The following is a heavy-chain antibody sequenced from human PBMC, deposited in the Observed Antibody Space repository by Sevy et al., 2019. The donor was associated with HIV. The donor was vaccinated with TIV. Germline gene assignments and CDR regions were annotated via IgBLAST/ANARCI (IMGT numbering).Heavy chain of an antibody. CDR3: AKSYFGSGTSYGMDL. CDR1: GFTFRNFW. J-gene: IGHJ6*02. V-gene: IGHV3-7*01. Sequence: WGSLRLSCAVSGFTFRNFWMSWVRQAPGKGLEWVANIRQDGSEKYYVDSVRGRFTISRDNAKNSLFLQLNSLRADDTAIYYCAKSYFGSGTSYGMDLWGRGTTVTVSS. CDR2: IRQDGSEK. D-gene: IGHD3-10*01.